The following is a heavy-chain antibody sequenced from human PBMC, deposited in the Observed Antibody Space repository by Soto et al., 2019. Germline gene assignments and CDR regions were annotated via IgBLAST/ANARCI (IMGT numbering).Heavy chain of an antibody. CDR3: ARDPLGYSSGWYVDY. CDR1: GYTFTIYG. Sequence: GASVKVSCKASGYTFTIYGISWVRQAPGQGLEWMGWISAYNGNTNYAQKLQGRVTMTTDTSTSTAYMELRSLRSDDTAVYYCARDPLGYSSGWYVDYWGQGTLVTVSS. V-gene: IGHV1-18*01. D-gene: IGHD6-19*01. J-gene: IGHJ4*02. CDR2: ISAYNGNT.